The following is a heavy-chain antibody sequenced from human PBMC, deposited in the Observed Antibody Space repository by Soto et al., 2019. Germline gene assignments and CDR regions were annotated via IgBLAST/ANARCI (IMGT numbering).Heavy chain of an antibody. V-gene: IGHV3-73*01. CDR3: TRQRGLDSSGYYYYDAFDI. D-gene: IGHD3-22*01. Sequence: HPGGSLRLSCAASGFTFSGSAMHWVRQASGKGLEWVGRIRSKANSYATAYAASVKGRFTISRDDSKNTAYLQMNSLKTEDTAVYYCTRQRGLDSSGYYYYDAFDIWGQGTMVTVSS. CDR1: GFTFSGSA. CDR2: IRSKANSYAT. J-gene: IGHJ3*02.